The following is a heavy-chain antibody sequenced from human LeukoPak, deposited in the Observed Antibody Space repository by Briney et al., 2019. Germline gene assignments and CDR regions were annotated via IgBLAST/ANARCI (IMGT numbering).Heavy chain of an antibody. CDR2: IYSSGST. CDR3: ARDLLEPEMAA. CDR1: GFTNY. D-gene: IGHD5-24*01. Sequence: PGGSLRLSCGASGFTNYMNWVRQAPERGLEWVSTIYSSGSTYYADSVRGRFTISRDKTKNTLFPQMNSLRVEDTAVYYCARDLLEPEMAAWGLGTLVTVSS. V-gene: IGHV3-53*01. J-gene: IGHJ5*02.